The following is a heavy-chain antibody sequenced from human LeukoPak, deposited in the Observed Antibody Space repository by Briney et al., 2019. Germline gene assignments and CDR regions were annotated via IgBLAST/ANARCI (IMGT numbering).Heavy chain of an antibody. Sequence: PGGSLRLSCAASGFTFTTSWMHWFRQAPGKGLVWVSRIESDGTSTTYADSVKGRFTISRDNSKNTLYLQMNSLKPEDTAVYYCARDFGAGWGEPKYSFDYGAQGTLVTVSS. J-gene: IGHJ4*02. CDR1: GFTFTTSW. CDR2: IESDGTST. CDR3: ARDFGAGWGEPKYSFDY. D-gene: IGHD3-10*01. V-gene: IGHV3-74*01.